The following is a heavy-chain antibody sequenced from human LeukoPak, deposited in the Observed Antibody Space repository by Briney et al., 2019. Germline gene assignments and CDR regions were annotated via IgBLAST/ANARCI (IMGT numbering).Heavy chain of an antibody. CDR2: ITWNSGDI. J-gene: IGHJ3*02. D-gene: IGHD5-18*01. Sequence: SGGSLRLSCAASGFTFDDYAMHWVRQVPGKGLEWVSGITWNSGDIDYADSVKGRFTISRDNAKNSLYLQMNSLRAEDTAVYYCARDGYSYGSDAFDIWGQGTMVTVSS. CDR1: GFTFDDYA. V-gene: IGHV3-9*01. CDR3: ARDGYSYGSDAFDI.